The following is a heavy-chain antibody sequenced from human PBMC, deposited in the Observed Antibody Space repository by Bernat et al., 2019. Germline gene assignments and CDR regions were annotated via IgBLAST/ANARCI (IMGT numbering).Heavy chain of an antibody. CDR2: IIPIFGTA. V-gene: IGHV1-69*06. Sequence: QVQLVQSGAEVKKPGSSVKVSCKASGGTFSSYAISWVRQAPGQGLEWMGGIIPIFGTANYAQKFQGRVTITADKSTSTAYMELSSLRSEDTAVYYCARDRFRGAKLEPPPGAFDIWGQGTMVTVSS. J-gene: IGHJ3*02. CDR3: ARDRFRGAKLEPPPGAFDI. CDR1: GGTFSSYA. D-gene: IGHD1-1*01.